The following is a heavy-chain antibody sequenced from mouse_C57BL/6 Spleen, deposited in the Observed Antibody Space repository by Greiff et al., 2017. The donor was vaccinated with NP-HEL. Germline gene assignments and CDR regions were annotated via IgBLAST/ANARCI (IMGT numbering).Heavy chain of an antibody. D-gene: IGHD1-3*01. CDR1: GYSITSGYY. J-gene: IGHJ2*01. CDR2: ISYDGSN. V-gene: IGHV3-6*01. CDR3: ARMAKSYYFDY. Sequence: VQLQQSGPGLVKPSQSLSLTCSVTGYSITSGYYWNWIRQFPGNKLEWMGYISYDGSNNYNPSLKNRISITRDTSKNQFFLKLNSVTTEDTATYYCARMAKSYYFDYWGQGTTLTVSS.